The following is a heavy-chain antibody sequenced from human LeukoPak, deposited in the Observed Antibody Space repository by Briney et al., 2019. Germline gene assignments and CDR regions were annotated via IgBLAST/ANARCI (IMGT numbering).Heavy chain of an antibody. CDR1: GYTFTSYY. D-gene: IGHD5-24*01. J-gene: IGHJ4*02. CDR2: INPSGGST. CDR3: ARGRRDGYNTPYFDY. V-gene: IGHV1-46*01. Sequence: ASVKVSCKASGYTFTSYYMHWVRQAPGQGLEWMGIINPSGGSTSYAQKFQGRVTITRDTSTSNVYMELSSLRSEDTAVYYCARGRRDGYNTPYFDYWGQGTLGTVSS.